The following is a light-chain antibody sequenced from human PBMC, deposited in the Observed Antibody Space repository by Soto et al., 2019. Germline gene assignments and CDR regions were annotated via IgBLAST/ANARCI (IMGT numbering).Light chain of an antibody. CDR2: WAS. V-gene: IGKV4-1*01. J-gene: IGKJ2*03. CDR3: QQYYSTPPYS. Sequence: DIVKTQSPDSLAVSMGERATINCKSSQSVLYSSNNKNYLAWYQKKAGQPPKLLIYWASTRESGVPDRFSGSGSGTDLTLTISSLQAEDVAVYYCQQYYSTPPYSFGQGTKLEIK. CDR1: QSVLYSSNNKNY.